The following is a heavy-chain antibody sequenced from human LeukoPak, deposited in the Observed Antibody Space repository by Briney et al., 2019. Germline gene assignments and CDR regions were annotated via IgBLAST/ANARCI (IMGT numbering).Heavy chain of an antibody. CDR2: IYYSGST. D-gene: IGHD1-7*01. V-gene: IGHV4-59*01. Sequence: SETLSLTCTVSGGSISSYYWSWIRQPPGKGLEWIGYIYYSGSTNYNPSLKSRVTISVDTSKNQFSLKLSSVTAADTAVYYCARDVSGTTHAFGIWGQGTMVTVSS. J-gene: IGHJ3*02. CDR3: ARDVSGTTHAFGI. CDR1: GGSISSYY.